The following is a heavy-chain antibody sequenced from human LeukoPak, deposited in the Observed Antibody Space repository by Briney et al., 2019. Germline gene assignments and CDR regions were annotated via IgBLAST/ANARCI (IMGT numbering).Heavy chain of an antibody. Sequence: GASVKVSCKASGYTFTGYYMHWVRQAPGQGLEWMGWINPNSGGTNYAQKFQGRVTMTRDTSISTAYMELSRLRSDDTAVYYCARDLVYIAERSYYYYYMDVWGKGTKVTVSS. CDR3: ARDLVYIAERSYYYYYMDV. CDR2: INPNSGGT. J-gene: IGHJ6*03. CDR1: GYTFTGYY. D-gene: IGHD6-13*01. V-gene: IGHV1-2*02.